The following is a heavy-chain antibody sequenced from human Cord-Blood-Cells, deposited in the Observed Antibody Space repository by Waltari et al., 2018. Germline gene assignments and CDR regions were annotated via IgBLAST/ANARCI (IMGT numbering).Heavy chain of an antibody. CDR2: INHSGST. J-gene: IGHJ4*02. D-gene: IGHD6-6*01. Sequence: QVQLQQWGAGLLKPSETLYLTCAVYGGSFSGYYWSWIRQPPGKGLEWIGEINHSGSTNYNPSLKSRVTISVDTSKNQFSLKLSSVTAADTAVYYCARTRGQLGFDYWGQGTLVTVSS. V-gene: IGHV4-34*01. CDR3: ARTRGQLGFDY. CDR1: GGSFSGYY.